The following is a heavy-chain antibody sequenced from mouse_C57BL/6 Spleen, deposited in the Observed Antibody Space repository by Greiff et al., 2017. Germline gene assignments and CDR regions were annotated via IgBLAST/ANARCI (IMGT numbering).Heavy chain of an antibody. CDR1: GFSLPSYG. D-gene: IGHD2-3*01. CDR3: AKSSCDCYYPWFAD. Sequence: QVQLQQSGPGLVQPSQSLSITCTVSGFSLPSYGVHWVRQSPGKGLAWLGVIWRGGSTDYNAAFMSRLGITKDNSKSQVFFKMNSLRADDTAIYYCAKSSCDCYYPWFADWGQGTLVTVSA. CDR2: IWRGGST. V-gene: IGHV2-5*01. J-gene: IGHJ3*01.